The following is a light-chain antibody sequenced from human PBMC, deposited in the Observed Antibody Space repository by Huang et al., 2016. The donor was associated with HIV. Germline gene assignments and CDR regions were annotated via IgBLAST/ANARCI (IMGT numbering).Light chain of an antibody. CDR2: VAS. CDR3: QQYNYRRT. J-gene: IGKJ4*02. CDR1: QNVRRH. V-gene: IGKV3-15*01. Sequence: EVVVTQSPATLSASPGERATLSCRASQNVRRHLAWYQHKPGQAPRLLIYVASTRATEVPARFSGSGSGTEFTLTISSLQSEEFAVYYCQQYNYRRTFGRGTKVDIK.